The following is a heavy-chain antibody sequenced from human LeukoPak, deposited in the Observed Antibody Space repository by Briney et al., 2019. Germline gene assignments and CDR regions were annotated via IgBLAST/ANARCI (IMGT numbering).Heavy chain of an antibody. V-gene: IGHV4-39*07. CDR3: ARAVVPAAATPFDY. D-gene: IGHD2-2*01. CDR1: GGSVSSSSYC. CDR2: IYYSGST. J-gene: IGHJ4*02. Sequence: SETLSLTCTVSGGSVSSSSYCWGWIRQPPGKGLEWIGSIYYSGSTYYNPSLKSRVTISVDTSKNQFSLKLSSVTAADTAVYYCARAVVPAAATPFDYWGQGTLVTVSS.